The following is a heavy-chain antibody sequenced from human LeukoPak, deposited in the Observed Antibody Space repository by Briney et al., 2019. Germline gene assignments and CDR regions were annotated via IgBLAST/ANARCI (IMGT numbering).Heavy chain of an antibody. CDR1: GFTFSSYA. V-gene: IGHV3-23*01. CDR3: AKSGYSYGYEHYYHYYMDV. J-gene: IGHJ6*03. CDR2: ISCSGGST. D-gene: IGHD5-18*01. Sequence: GGSLRLSCAASGFTFSSYAMSWVRQAPGKGLEWVSAISCSGGSTYYADSVKGRFTISRDNSKNTLYLQMNSLRAEDTAVYYCAKSGYSYGYEHYYHYYMDVWGKGTTVTVSS.